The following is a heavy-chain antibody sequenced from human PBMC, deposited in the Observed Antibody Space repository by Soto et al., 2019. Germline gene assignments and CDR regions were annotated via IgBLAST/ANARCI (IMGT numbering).Heavy chain of an antibody. Sequence: PSETLSLTCAVYGGSFSGYYWSWIRQPPGKGLEWIGEINHSGSTNYNPSLKSRVTISVDTSKNQFSLKLSSVAAADTAVYYCARVSATVTTILGGMAVWGQGTSVTVAS. V-gene: IGHV4-34*01. CDR3: ARVSATVTTILGGMAV. D-gene: IGHD4-17*01. J-gene: IGHJ6*02. CDR1: GGSFSGYY. CDR2: INHSGST.